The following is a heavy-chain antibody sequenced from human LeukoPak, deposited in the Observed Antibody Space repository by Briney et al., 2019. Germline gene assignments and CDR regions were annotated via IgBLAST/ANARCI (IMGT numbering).Heavy chain of an antibody. Sequence: GGSLRLSCAASGFIFSTYWMHWVRQAPGEGLVWVSRINSDGSSTNYADSVKGRFIISRDNAKNTLYLQMNSLRADDTAVYYCARARLMNWFDPWGLGTLVIVSS. D-gene: IGHD2-8*01. V-gene: IGHV3-74*01. CDR1: GFIFSTYW. CDR3: ARARLMNWFDP. J-gene: IGHJ5*02. CDR2: INSDGSST.